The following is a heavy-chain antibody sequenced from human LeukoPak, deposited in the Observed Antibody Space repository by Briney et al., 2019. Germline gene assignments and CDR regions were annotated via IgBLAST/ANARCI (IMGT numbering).Heavy chain of an antibody. CDR1: GFTFSSYA. D-gene: IGHD3-3*01. CDR2: ISYDGSNK. CDR3: ARDLAYYDFWSGYYSSRSSGGLDP. V-gene: IGHV3-30-3*01. Sequence: PGGSLRLSCAASGFTFSSYAMHWVRQAPGKGLEWVAVISYDGSNKYYADSVKGRFTIFRDNSKNTLYLQMNSLRAEDTAVYYCARDLAYYDFWSGYYSSRSSGGLDPWGQGTLVTVSS. J-gene: IGHJ5*02.